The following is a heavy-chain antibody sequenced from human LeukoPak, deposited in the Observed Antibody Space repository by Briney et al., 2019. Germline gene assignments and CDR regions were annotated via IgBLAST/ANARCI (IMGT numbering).Heavy chain of an antibody. D-gene: IGHD2-15*01. CDR3: ARSVVAATETFDY. CDR1: AFTFSDNY. J-gene: IGHJ4*02. CDR2: ISPSGTDI. Sequence: GGSLRLSCAVSAFTFSDNYMTWIRQAPGKGLESVSYISPSGTDISYADSVKGRFTISRDNAKNSLYLQMNSLRAEDTAVYYCARSVVAATETFDYWGQGTLVTVSS. V-gene: IGHV3-11*04.